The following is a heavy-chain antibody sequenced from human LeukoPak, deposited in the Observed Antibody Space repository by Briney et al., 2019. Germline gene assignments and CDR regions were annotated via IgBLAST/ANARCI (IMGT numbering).Heavy chain of an antibody. CDR3: SIVSSTIYRDWFDP. CDR2: INHKKGGT. J-gene: IGHJ5*02. D-gene: IGHD2/OR15-2a*01. CDR1: GYTFLDFY. V-gene: IGHV1-2*02. Sequence: GSSVTVSCQASGYTFLDFYMHWVGQAPGQGLEWVGLINHKKGGTNYAQNMQGRVTMTRDTSITTAYTELSRLRSDDTAAYYWSIVSSTIYRDWFDPWGRGTLVTVSS.